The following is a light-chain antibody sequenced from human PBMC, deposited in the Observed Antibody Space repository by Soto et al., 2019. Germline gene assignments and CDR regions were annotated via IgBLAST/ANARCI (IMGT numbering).Light chain of an antibody. CDR2: AAS. V-gene: IGKV1D-12*01. J-gene: IGKJ1*01. CDR3: QQANSFPWT. CDR1: QDISGW. Sequence: DIQMTQTPSSVSASVGDRVTITCRASQDISGWLAWFQQKPGKAPNLLIYAASILQSGVPSRFSGSGSGTDFTLTITYLQPEDFATYYCQQANSFPWTFGQRTKVDIK.